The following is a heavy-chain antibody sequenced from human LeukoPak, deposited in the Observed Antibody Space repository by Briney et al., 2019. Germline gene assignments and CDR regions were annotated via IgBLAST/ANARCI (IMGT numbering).Heavy chain of an antibody. V-gene: IGHV3-21*01. CDR2: ISCSSNYI. D-gene: IGHD5-24*01. CDR3: ARDRSDGYNKNDY. J-gene: IGHJ4*02. CDR1: GFTFSSYS. Sequence: GGSLRLSCAASGFTFSSYSMNWVRQAPGKGLEWVSSISCSSNYIYYADSVKGRFTISRDNAKSSLYLQMSSLRAEDTAVYYCARDRSDGYNKNDYWGQGTLVTVSS.